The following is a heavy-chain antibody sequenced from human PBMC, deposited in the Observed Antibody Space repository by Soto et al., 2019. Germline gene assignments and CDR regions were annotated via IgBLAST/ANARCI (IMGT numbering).Heavy chain of an antibody. Sequence: SGGSLRLSCAASGFTFSSYGMHWVRQAPGKGLEWVAVIWYDGSNKYYADSVKGRFTISRDNSKNTLYLQMNSLRAEDTAVYYCARDPAPNYYDSSGYLIVWGQGTLVTVSS. V-gene: IGHV3-33*01. CDR3: ARDPAPNYYDSSGYLIV. J-gene: IGHJ4*02. CDR2: IWYDGSNK. CDR1: GFTFSSYG. D-gene: IGHD3-22*01.